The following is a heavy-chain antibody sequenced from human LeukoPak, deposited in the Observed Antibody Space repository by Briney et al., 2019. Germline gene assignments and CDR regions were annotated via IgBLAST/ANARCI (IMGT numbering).Heavy chain of an antibody. CDR1: GFTFSAYA. J-gene: IGHJ3*02. CDR3: AKDYYYDSSGYYHGDAFDI. CDR2: ISGSGGTT. D-gene: IGHD3-22*01. Sequence: GGSLRLSCAASGFTFSAYAMAWVRQAPGKGLEWVSTISGSGGTTYSADSVKGRFTISRDNSKNILYLQVSSLRAGDTAVYYCAKDYYYDSSGYYHGDAFDIWGQGTMVTVSS. V-gene: IGHV3-23*01.